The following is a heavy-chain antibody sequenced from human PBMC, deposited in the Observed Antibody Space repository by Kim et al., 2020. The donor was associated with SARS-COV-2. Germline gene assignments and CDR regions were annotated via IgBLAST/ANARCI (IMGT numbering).Heavy chain of an antibody. CDR3: ARGADVLLWFGESYFDY. J-gene: IGHJ4*02. V-gene: IGHV3-21*01. Sequence: SVKGRFTISRDNAKNSLYLQMNSLRAEDTAVYYCARGADVLLWFGESYFDYWGQGTLVTVSS. D-gene: IGHD3-10*01.